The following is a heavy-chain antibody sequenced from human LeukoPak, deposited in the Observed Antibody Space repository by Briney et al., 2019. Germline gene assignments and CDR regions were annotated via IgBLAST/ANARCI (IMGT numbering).Heavy chain of an antibody. V-gene: IGHV3-23*01. Sequence: GGSLRLSCAASGFTFSSYAMSWVRQAPGKGLEWVSGISGSGGNTYYPGSVRGRFTISRDNSKNTIYLQMDSLRAEDTAIYYCARDYWWNYDYWGQGTLVTVSS. CDR3: ARDYWWNYDY. CDR2: ISGSGGNT. D-gene: IGHD1-7*01. J-gene: IGHJ4*02. CDR1: GFTFSSYA.